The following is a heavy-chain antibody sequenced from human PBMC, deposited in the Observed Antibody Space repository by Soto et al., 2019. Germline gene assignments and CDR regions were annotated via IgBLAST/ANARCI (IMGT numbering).Heavy chain of an antibody. CDR1: GFTFSSYG. J-gene: IGHJ6*02. CDR3: VKDGSSGWPYFYDMDV. V-gene: IGHV3-30*18. Sequence: GGSLRLSCAASGFTFSSYGMHWVRQAPGKGLEWVAVISYDGSNKYYADPVKGRFTISRDNSKNTLYLQMSSLRAEDTAVYYCVKDGSSGWPYFYDMDVWGQGTTVTVSS. D-gene: IGHD6-19*01. CDR2: ISYDGSNK.